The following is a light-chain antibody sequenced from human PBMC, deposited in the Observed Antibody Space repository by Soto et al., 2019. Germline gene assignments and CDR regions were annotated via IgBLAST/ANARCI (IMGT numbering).Light chain of an antibody. CDR1: QSLDIY. Sequence: ERMLTQSPDTLSLSPGETATLSCRASQSLDIYLAWYQQKPGQAPRLLVYDASNRAIGIPPRFSGSGSGTDFTLTISGLEPEDFAVYYCQQRTDFAFGGGTKVELK. J-gene: IGKJ4*01. CDR2: DAS. CDR3: QQRTDFA. V-gene: IGKV3-11*01.